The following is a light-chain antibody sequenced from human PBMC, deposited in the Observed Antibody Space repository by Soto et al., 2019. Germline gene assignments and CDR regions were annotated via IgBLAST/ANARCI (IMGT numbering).Light chain of an antibody. CDR3: QQSNSYSCT. Sequence: DIQRTQSPCTLAASVGDIVDSTCRANQSISRWLAWYQQKPGKAPDLLIYEASSLESGVPSRFSGSGSGTEFTLTLRSLQPDDVAPSYCQQSNSYSCTFGQGTKVDIK. V-gene: IGKV1-5*01. CDR2: EAS. J-gene: IGKJ1*01. CDR1: QSISRW.